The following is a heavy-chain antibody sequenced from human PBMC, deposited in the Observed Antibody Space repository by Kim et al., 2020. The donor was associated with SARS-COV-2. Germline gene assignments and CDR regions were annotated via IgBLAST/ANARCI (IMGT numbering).Heavy chain of an antibody. V-gene: IGHV4-61*01. CDR2: IYYSGST. J-gene: IGHJ6*02. D-gene: IGHD6-6*01. CDR1: GGSVSSGSYY. Sequence: SETLSLTCTVSGGSVSSGSYYWSWIRQPPGKGLEWIGYIYYSGSTNYNPSLKSRVTISVDTSKNQFSLKLSSVTAADTAVYYCAREHPPSIAAYSYPVYYYGMDVWGQGTTVTVSS. CDR3: AREHPPSIAAYSYPVYYYGMDV.